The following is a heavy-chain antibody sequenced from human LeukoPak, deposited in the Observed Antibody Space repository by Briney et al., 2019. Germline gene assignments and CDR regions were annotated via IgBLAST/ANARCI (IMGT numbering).Heavy chain of an antibody. CDR2: IYPDDSDT. Sequence: GESLKISCKGPEYSFTRYWFGWVRQMPGKGLEWMGIIYPDDSDTRYSPSFQGQVTISADKSINTAYLQWSSLKASDTAIYYCARQGYSSSRDFWGQGTLVTVSS. CDR1: EYSFTRYW. D-gene: IGHD6-13*01. J-gene: IGHJ4*02. CDR3: ARQGYSSSRDF. V-gene: IGHV5-51*01.